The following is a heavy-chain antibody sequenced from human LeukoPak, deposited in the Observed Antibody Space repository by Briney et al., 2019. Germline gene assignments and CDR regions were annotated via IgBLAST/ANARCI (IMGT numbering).Heavy chain of an antibody. CDR1: GGTFSSYA. Sequence: SVKVSCTASGGTFSSYAISWVRQAPGQGLEWMGGIIPIFGTANYAQKFQGRVTMTEDTSTDTAYMELSSLRSEDTAVYYCATSLRLYCGGDSCGAFDIWGQGTMVTVSS. V-gene: IGHV1-69*06. J-gene: IGHJ3*02. CDR3: ATSLRLYCGGDSCGAFDI. D-gene: IGHD2-21*02. CDR2: IIPIFGTA.